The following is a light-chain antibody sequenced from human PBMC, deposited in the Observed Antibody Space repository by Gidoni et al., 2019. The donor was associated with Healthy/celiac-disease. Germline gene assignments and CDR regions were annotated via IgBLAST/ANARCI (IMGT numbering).Light chain of an antibody. Sequence: QLTPSPSSLSSSLGDRVTIPCRASQGISSYLAWYQQKPGKAPKLLIYAASTLQSGVPSRFSGSGSGTDFTLTISSLQPEDCATYYCQQRNSYPSTFGQGTKVEIK. J-gene: IGKJ2*02. CDR3: QQRNSYPST. CDR2: AAS. V-gene: IGKV1-9*01. CDR1: QGISSY.